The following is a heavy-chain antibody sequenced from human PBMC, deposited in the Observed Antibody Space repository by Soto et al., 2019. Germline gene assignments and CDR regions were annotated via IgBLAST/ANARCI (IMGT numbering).Heavy chain of an antibody. CDR3: AKDAMDLPVVTIGVFVY. CDR1: GFTFSDYA. V-gene: IGHV3-23*01. CDR2: FSGSGDST. J-gene: IGHJ4*02. Sequence: GSLRLSCAASGFTFSDYAMSWVRQAPGKGLEWVSTFSGSGDSTFYADSVKGRFTISRDNSKKTLYLQMNSLRDEGTAVYYGAKDAMDLPVVTIGVFVYWGQGTLVTVSS. D-gene: IGHD3-3*01.